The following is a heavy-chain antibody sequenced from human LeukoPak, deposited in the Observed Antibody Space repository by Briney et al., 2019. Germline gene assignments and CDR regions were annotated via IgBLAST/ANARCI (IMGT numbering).Heavy chain of an antibody. CDR2: IKSKTDGGTT. V-gene: IGHV3-15*01. CDR3: TTTAYYYDSSGYYYSWDYFDY. D-gene: IGHD3-22*01. Sequence: GESLKISCAASGFTFSNAWMSWARQAPGKGLEWVGRIKSKTDGGTTDYAAPVKGRFTISRDDSKNTLYLQMNSLKTEDTAVYYCTTTAYYYDSSGYYYSWDYFDYWGQGTLVTVSS. CDR1: GFTFSNAW. J-gene: IGHJ4*02.